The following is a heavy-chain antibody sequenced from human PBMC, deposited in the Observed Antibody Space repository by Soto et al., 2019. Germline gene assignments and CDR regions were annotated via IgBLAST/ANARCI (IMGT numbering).Heavy chain of an antibody. Sequence: GGSLRLSCAASEFTFSSYAMSWVRQAPGKGLEWVSAISGSGSSSYYADSVKGRFTISRDNSKNTLYLQMNSLRAEDTAVYYCAKSLVTPSDAFDLWGRGTLVTVSS. CDR1: EFTFSSYA. J-gene: IGHJ3*01. D-gene: IGHD2-21*02. CDR3: AKSLVTPSDAFDL. CDR2: ISGSGSSS. V-gene: IGHV3-23*01.